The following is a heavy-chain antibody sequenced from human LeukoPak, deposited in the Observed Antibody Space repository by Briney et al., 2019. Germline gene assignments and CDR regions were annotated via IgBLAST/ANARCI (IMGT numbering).Heavy chain of an antibody. CDR2: IKQDGSEK. V-gene: IGHV3-7*01. CDR3: ARGFSSGWYYYFDY. CDR1: GFTFSSYW. Sequence: PGGSLRFSCAASGFTFSSYWMSWVRQAPGKGLEWVANIKQDGSEKYYVDSVKGRFTISRDNAKNSLYLQMNSLRAEDTAVYYCARGFSSGWYYYFDYWGQGTLVTVSS. D-gene: IGHD6-19*01. J-gene: IGHJ4*02.